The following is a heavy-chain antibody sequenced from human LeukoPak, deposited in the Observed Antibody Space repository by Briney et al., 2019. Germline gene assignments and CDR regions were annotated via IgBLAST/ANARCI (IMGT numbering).Heavy chain of an antibody. Sequence: GGSLRLSCAASGFTFSNYSMNWVRQAPGKGLEWVSSISSSSSYIYYADSVKGRFTISRDNAKNSLYLQMNSLRAEDTAVYYCARPQVYYYYGMDVWGQGTTVTVSS. V-gene: IGHV3-21*01. CDR2: ISSSSSYI. J-gene: IGHJ6*02. CDR1: GFTFSNYS. CDR3: ARPQVYYYYGMDV.